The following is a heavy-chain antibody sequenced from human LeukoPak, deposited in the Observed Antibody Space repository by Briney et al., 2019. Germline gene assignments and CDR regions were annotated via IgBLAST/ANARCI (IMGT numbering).Heavy chain of an antibody. V-gene: IGHV3-30*14. CDR2: ISYDGSNK. J-gene: IGHJ4*02. D-gene: IGHD7-27*01. Sequence: GGSLRLSCAASGFTFSSYAMHWVRQAPGKGLEWVAVISYDGSNKYYADSVKGRFTISRDNSKNTLYLQMNSLRAEDTAVYYCARDNGGAPLDYWGQGTLVTVSS. CDR1: GFTFSSYA. CDR3: ARDNGGAPLDY.